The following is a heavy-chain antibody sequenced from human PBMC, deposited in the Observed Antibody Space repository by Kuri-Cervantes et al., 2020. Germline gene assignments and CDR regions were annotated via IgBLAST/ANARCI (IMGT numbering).Heavy chain of an antibody. J-gene: IGHJ3*02. CDR1: GYTFTSYY. D-gene: IGHD6-13*01. Sequence: ASVKVSCKASGYTFTSYYMHWVRQAPGQGLEWMGIINPSGGSTSYAQKFQGRVTMTRDTSTSTVYMELSSLRSEDTAVHYCARDQQLVWVAFDIWGQGTMVTVSS. CDR3: ARDQQLVWVAFDI. V-gene: IGHV1-46*01. CDR2: INPSGGST.